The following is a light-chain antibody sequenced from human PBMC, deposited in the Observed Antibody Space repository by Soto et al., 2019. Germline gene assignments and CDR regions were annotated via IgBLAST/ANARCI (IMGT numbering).Light chain of an antibody. Sequence: EIVLTQSPDTLSLYPGERATLSCRASQSVSSTYLAWYQQKPGQAPRLLIYGASSRSTGIPDRFSGSGSGTDFTLTITRLEPEDFAVYYCQQYGSSPYTFGQGTKLEIK. CDR2: GAS. CDR3: QQYGSSPYT. J-gene: IGKJ2*01. CDR1: QSVSSTY. V-gene: IGKV3-20*01.